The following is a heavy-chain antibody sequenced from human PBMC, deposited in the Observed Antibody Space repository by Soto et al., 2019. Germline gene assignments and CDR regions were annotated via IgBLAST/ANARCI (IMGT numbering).Heavy chain of an antibody. CDR2: IYFDGSKK. V-gene: IGHV3-33*01. Sequence: QVQLVESGGGVVQPGRSLRLSCAASGFSFSNYGMHWVRQAPGKGLEWVALIYFDGSKKYYADSVKGRFTISRDNSKNTLYLQMSSLRDEDTAVYYCARVGGTVTSDYWGQGTLVTVSS. D-gene: IGHD4-17*01. CDR3: ARVGGTVTSDY. J-gene: IGHJ4*02. CDR1: GFSFSNYG.